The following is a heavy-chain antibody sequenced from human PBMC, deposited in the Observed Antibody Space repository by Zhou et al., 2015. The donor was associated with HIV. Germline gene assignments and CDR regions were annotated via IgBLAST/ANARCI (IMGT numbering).Heavy chain of an antibody. Sequence: QVQLVQSGAEVKKPGASVKVSCKASGYTFTRYGITWVRQAPGQGLEWMGWISAYNGNTDYVEKFQGRVTMSKDTSTSTAYMELRSLRSDDTAVYYCARLELGYYYDNSGPFDIWGRGTLVSVSS. CDR2: ISAYNGNT. J-gene: IGHJ2*01. D-gene: IGHD3-22*01. CDR3: ARLELGYYYDNSGPFDI. V-gene: IGHV1-18*01. CDR1: GYTFTRYG.